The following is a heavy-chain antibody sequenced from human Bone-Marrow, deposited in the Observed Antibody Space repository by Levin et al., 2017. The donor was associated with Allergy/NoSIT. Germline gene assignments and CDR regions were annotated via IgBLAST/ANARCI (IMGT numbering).Heavy chain of an antibody. D-gene: IGHD3-10*01. J-gene: IGHJ4*02. CDR3: AREDVLLWFWEHLVFAH. CDR2: ISSGSSYI. CDR1: GFTFSSYS. Sequence: GESLKISCAASGFTFSSYSMNWVRQAPGKGLEWVSSISSGSSYIYYADSLKGRFTISRDNAKNSRYLQMNSLRAEDTAVYSCAREDVLLWFWEHLVFAHWPQGTLVTVSS. V-gene: IGHV3-21*01.